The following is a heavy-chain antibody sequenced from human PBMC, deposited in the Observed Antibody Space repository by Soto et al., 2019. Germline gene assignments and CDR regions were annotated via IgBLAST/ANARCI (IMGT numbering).Heavy chain of an antibody. Sequence: QVHLVQSGDEVKSPGASVKVSCKASGYTFLSYGISWVRQAPGQGLEWMGWISAYSGDTNYAQKFQGRVTMTKDTCTTTAYMELRSLGSDDAAVYHCASWSSGERNYYYYAMDVWGQGTTFTVS. CDR1: GYTFLSYG. CDR3: ASWSSGERNYYYYAMDV. V-gene: IGHV1-18*01. J-gene: IGHJ6*02. CDR2: ISAYSGDT. D-gene: IGHD1-26*01.